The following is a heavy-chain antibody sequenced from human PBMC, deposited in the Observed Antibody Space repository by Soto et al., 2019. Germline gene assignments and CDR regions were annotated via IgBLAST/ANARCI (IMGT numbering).Heavy chain of an antibody. CDR2: IIPIFGTA. Sequence: QVQLVQSGAEVKKPGSSVKVSCKASGGTFSSYAISWVRQAPGQGLEWMGGIIPIFGTANYAQKFQGRVTITADESTSTAYMELSSMRSEDTAVYYCAKKGEGSSSWPFDYWGQGTLVTVSS. CDR3: AKKGEGSSSWPFDY. D-gene: IGHD6-13*01. CDR1: GGTFSSYA. V-gene: IGHV1-69*12. J-gene: IGHJ4*02.